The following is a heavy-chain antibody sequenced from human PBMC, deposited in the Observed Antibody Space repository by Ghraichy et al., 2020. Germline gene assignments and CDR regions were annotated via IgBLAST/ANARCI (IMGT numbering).Heavy chain of an antibody. CDR2: IYYGGTT. V-gene: IGHV4-39*07. D-gene: IGHD6-13*01. CDR3: ARDSGRIEADEFDS. CDR1: GGSIDSNTYY. Sequence: SETLSLTCTVSGGSIDSNTYYWGWIRQPPGGGLEWIGNIYYGGTTYYNPSLKSRVTISVDTSNNQFSLNLSSVTAADTAVYYCARDSGRIEADEFDSWGQGTLVTVSS. J-gene: IGHJ4*02.